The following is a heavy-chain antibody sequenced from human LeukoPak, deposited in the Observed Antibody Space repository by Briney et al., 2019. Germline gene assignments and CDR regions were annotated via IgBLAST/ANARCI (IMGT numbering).Heavy chain of an antibody. CDR2: IKSKTDGGTT. Sequence: GGSLRLSCAASGFTFSNAWMSWVRQASGKGLEWVGRIKSKTDGGTTDYAAPVKGRFTISRDDSKNTLYLQMNSLKTEDTAVYYCTTDLYCSSTSCPDWFDPWGQGTLVTVSS. J-gene: IGHJ5*02. CDR3: TTDLYCSSTSCPDWFDP. V-gene: IGHV3-15*01. D-gene: IGHD2-2*01. CDR1: GFTFSNAW.